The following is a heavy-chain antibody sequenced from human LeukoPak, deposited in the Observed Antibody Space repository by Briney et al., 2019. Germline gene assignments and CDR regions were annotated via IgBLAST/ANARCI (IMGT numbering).Heavy chain of an antibody. Sequence: GGSLRLSCAASGFTFSSYSMNWVRQAPGKGLEWVAVISYDGSNKYYADSVKGRFTISRDNSKNTLYLQMNSLRAEDTAVYYCAKSGGGYGDYFTDYWGQGTLVTVSS. CDR3: AKSGGGYGDYFTDY. J-gene: IGHJ4*02. D-gene: IGHD4-17*01. CDR2: ISYDGSNK. V-gene: IGHV3-30*18. CDR1: GFTFSSYS.